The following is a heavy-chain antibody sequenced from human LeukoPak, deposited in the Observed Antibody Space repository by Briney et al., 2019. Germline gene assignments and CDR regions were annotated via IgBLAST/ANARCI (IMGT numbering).Heavy chain of an antibody. J-gene: IGHJ4*02. V-gene: IGHV3-23*01. Sequence: GGSLRLSCAASGFTSSSYAMSWVRQAPGKGLEWVSAISGSGGSTYYADSVRGRFTISRDNSKNTLYLQMNSLRAEDTAVYYCAKDKEYQLLFDYWGQGTLVTVSS. CDR3: AKDKEYQLLFDY. D-gene: IGHD2-2*01. CDR2: ISGSGGST. CDR1: GFTSSSYA.